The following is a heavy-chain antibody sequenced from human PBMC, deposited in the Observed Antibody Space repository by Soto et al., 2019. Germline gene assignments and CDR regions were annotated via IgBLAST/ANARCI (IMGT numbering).Heavy chain of an antibody. CDR3: AKEKPSFDWLLYGWDAFDI. CDR2: ISGSGGST. V-gene: IGHV3-23*01. CDR1: GFTFSSYA. D-gene: IGHD3-9*01. Sequence: EVQLLESGGGLVQPGGSLRLSCAASGFTFSSYAMSWVRQARGKGLEWVSAISGSGGSTYYADSVKARFTISRDNSKNTLFLQMNSLIAEDTAVYYCAKEKPSFDWLLYGWDAFDIWGQGTMVTVSS. J-gene: IGHJ3*02.